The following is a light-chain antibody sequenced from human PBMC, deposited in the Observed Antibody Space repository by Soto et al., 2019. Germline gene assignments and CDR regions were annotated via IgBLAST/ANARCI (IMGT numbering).Light chain of an antibody. CDR1: SGHSSYA. Sequence: QPVLTQSPSASASLGASVKLTCTLSSGHSSYAIAWHQQQPEKGPRYLMKLNSDGSHSKGDGIPDRFSGFSSGAERYLTISSLQSEDEADYYCQTWGTGIQVFGTGTKLTVL. CDR3: QTWGTGIQV. CDR2: LNSDGSH. J-gene: IGLJ1*01. V-gene: IGLV4-69*01.